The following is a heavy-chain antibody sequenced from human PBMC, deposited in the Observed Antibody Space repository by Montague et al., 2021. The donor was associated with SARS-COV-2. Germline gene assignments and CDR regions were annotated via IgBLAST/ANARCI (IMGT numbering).Heavy chain of an antibody. V-gene: IGHV4-39*01. D-gene: IGHD3-9*01. CDR1: GASISNRNYY. CDR3: VRGRPVQGSFRHFDSISSGALDI. Sequence: SETLSLTCTVSGASISNRNYYWGWVRQPPGKGLEWIGSMDYVGNPFYNPPLRSRVAISLDTSKSQLSLRLRSVTTTDTAVFYCVRGRPVQGSFRHFDSISSGALDIWAQGSLVIVSS. J-gene: IGHJ3*02. CDR2: MDYVGNP.